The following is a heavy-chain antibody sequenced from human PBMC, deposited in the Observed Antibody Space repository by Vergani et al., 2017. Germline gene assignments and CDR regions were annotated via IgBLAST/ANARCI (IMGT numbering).Heavy chain of an antibody. CDR2: IYYSGST. D-gene: IGHD5-12*01. CDR3: ARTPLYSGYEY. CDR1: GGPISSGGYY. Sequence: QVQLQESGPGLVKPSQTLSLTCTVPGGPISSGGYYWSWIRQHPGKGLEWIGYIYYSGSTYYNPSLKSRVTISVDPSKNQFSLKLSSVTAADTAVYYCARTPLYSGYEYWGQGTLVTVSS. J-gene: IGHJ4*02. V-gene: IGHV4-31*03.